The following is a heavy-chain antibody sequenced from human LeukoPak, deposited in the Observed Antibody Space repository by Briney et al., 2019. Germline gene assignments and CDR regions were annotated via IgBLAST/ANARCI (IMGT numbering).Heavy chain of an antibody. J-gene: IGHJ4*02. D-gene: IGHD2-2*01. V-gene: IGHV1-46*01. Sequence: ASVKVSCKASGYTFISYYIHWVRQAPGQGLEWMGIINPSGGSTSYAQKFEGRITLTRDTSTSTVYMDLSSLRSEDTAVYYCARAAYCSSTNCYPDYWGQGTLVTVSS. CDR2: INPSGGST. CDR1: GYTFISYY. CDR3: ARAAYCSSTNCYPDY.